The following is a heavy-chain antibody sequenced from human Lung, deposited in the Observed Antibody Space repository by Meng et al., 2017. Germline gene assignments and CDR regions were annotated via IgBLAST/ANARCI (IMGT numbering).Heavy chain of an antibody. CDR2: IYHGGDT. CDR3: ASWIYSCGWQ. V-gene: IGHV4/OR15-8*02. Sequence: QVQLWESGPGLVKPSGTLSLTCVVSGGSISSIDWWSWVRQPPGKGLEWIGEIYHGGDTNYNPSLKSRVTIAIDRSKNQFSLKLSSVTAADTAVYYCASWIYSCGWQWGQGTLVTVSS. CDR1: GGSISSIDW. D-gene: IGHD6-19*01. J-gene: IGHJ4*02.